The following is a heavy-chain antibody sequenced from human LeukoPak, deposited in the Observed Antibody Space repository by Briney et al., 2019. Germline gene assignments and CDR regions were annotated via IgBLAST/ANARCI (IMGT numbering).Heavy chain of an antibody. J-gene: IGHJ4*02. CDR2: INPSGGST. V-gene: IGHV1-46*01. Sequence: GASVKVSCKASGYTFSNYYMHWVRQAPGQGLEWMGVINPSGGSTSYAQKFQGRVTVTRDTSTSTVHMELISLRSEDTAVYYCAREIDCRGTSCHAILHYWGQGTLVTVSS. D-gene: IGHD2-2*01. CDR1: GYTFSNYY. CDR3: AREIDCRGTSCHAILHY.